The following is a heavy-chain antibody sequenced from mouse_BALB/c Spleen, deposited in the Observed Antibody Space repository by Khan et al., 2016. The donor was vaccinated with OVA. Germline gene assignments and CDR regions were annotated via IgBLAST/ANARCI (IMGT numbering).Heavy chain of an antibody. CDR3: TRIYRSDFDY. D-gene: IGHD1-1*01. CDR2: INPHIGET. Sequence: EVQLQQSGPELVRPGTSVKISCKASGYSFTGYFMNWVMQRHGKSLEWIGRINPHIGETFYNQKFKDKATLTVDESSSTAHMELRSLASADSAVYYSTRIYRSDFDYWGQGTLVTVAA. CDR1: GYSFTGYF. J-gene: IGHJ3*01. V-gene: IGHV1-20*02.